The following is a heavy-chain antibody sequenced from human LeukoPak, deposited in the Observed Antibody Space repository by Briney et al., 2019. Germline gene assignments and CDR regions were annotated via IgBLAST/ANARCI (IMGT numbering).Heavy chain of an antibody. CDR3: AKGSRSGWYQFDS. V-gene: IGHV3-23*01. CDR1: GFTFRSYA. Sequence: PGGSLRLSCAASGFTFRSYAMNWVRQAPGKGLEWVSAISGSCSATYYADSVKGRFTISRDNSNNTLYLQMNSLRVEDTAVYYCAKGSRSGWYQFDSWGQGTLVTVSS. CDR2: ISGSCSAT. D-gene: IGHD6-19*01. J-gene: IGHJ4*02.